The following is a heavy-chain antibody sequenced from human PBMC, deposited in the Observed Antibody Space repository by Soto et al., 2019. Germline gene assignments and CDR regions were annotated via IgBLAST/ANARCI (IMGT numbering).Heavy chain of an antibody. D-gene: IGHD2-21*02. Sequence: EVQLVESGGGLVQPGGSLRLSWAASGFTFSSCSMNWVRQAPGKGLEWISQIDSSSTTIYYADSVKGRFTISRDNAKNSLYLQMNSLRDEDTAVYYCARHSPVVTTDAFDVWGQGTMVTVSS. V-gene: IGHV3-48*02. CDR3: ARHSPVVTTDAFDV. J-gene: IGHJ3*01. CDR2: IDSSSTTI. CDR1: GFTFSSCS.